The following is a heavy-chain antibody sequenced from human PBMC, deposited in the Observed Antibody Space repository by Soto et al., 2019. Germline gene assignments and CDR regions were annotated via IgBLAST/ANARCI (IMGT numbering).Heavy chain of an antibody. CDR2: TYYRSKWLN. CDR1: GDGVSTNFSS. V-gene: IGHV6-1*01. J-gene: IGHJ6*02. CDR3: ARGYYYYYGLDV. Sequence: SQTLSLTCAISGDGVSTNFSSWNWIRQSPSRGLEWLGRTYYRSKWLNDYAVSVKSRITINPDTSENQFSLQLNSVTPEDTAVYYCARGYYYYYGLDVWGQGTTVTVSS.